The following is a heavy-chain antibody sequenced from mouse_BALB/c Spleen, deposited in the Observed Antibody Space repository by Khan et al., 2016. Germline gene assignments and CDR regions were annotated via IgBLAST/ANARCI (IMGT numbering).Heavy chain of an antibody. Sequence: EVELVEAGGGLVQPGGSLRLSCATSGFTFTDYYMSWVRQPPGKALEWLGFIRNKANGYTTEYSATVKGRFTIHRDNSQSILYLQMNTLGADDSATYYCASDCYGSSFDYWGQGTTLTVSS. D-gene: IGHD1-1*01. CDR3: ASDCYGSSFDY. CDR2: IRNKANGYTT. V-gene: IGHV7-3*02. J-gene: IGHJ2*01. CDR1: GFTFTDYY.